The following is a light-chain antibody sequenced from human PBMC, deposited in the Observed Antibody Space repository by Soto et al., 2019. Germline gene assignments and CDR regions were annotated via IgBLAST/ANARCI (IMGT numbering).Light chain of an antibody. J-gene: IGLJ1*01. Sequence: QSALTQPASVSGSPGQSITISCTGTSSDVGGYNYVSWYQQHPGKAPKLMIYDVSNRPSGVSNRFSGSKSGNTASLTISGLQVEDEAEYYCSSYTSSSTLPDVFGTGTKLTVL. CDR1: SSDVGGYNY. CDR2: DVS. CDR3: SSYTSSSTLPDV. V-gene: IGLV2-14*01.